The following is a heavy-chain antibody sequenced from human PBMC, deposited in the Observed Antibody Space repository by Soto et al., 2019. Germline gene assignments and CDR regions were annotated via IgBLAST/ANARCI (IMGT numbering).Heavy chain of an antibody. J-gene: IGHJ6*02. CDR3: ARADTVIGVRVVDV. CDR1: GFTFSTYG. CDR2: IWYDGSYK. Sequence: QVQLVESGGGVVQPGRSLRLSCAASGFTFSTYGMHWVRQAPGKGLEWVALIWYDGSYKYYADSVKGRFTISRDDSKNRLYLQMNSLRAEDTAVYYCARADTVIGVRVVDVWGQGTTVTVSS. V-gene: IGHV3-33*01. D-gene: IGHD2-21*01.